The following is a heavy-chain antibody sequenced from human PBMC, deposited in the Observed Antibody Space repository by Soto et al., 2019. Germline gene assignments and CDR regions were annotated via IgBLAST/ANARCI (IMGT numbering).Heavy chain of an antibody. CDR2: ISPHNGNT. Sequence: ASVKVSCKNSGYAFNTYFITWVRQAPGQGLEWMGWISPHNGNTNYAEKFQGRVTMTADTITKTAYMELRNLRIDDTAVYYCARDTGNSFDYWGQGTPVTVSS. CDR3: ARDTGNSFDY. J-gene: IGHJ4*02. V-gene: IGHV1-18*01. CDR1: GYAFNTYF.